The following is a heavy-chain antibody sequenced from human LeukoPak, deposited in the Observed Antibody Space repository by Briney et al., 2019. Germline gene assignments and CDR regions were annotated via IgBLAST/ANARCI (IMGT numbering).Heavy chain of an antibody. J-gene: IGHJ3*02. CDR3: ASYSSSLPDAFDI. D-gene: IGHD6-13*01. V-gene: IGHV4-61*01. CDR1: GGSVSNSLYY. CDR2: IYYNGDT. Sequence: SETLSLTCAVSGGSVSNSLYYWSWIRQPPGKGLEWIGYIYYNGDTNYNPSLKSRVIISIDTSSNQFSLRLNSMTAADTAVYYCASYSSSLPDAFDIWGQGTMVTVSS.